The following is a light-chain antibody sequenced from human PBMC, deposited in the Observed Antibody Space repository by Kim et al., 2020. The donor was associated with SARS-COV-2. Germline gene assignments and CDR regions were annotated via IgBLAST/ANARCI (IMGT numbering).Light chain of an antibody. CDR2: WAS. J-gene: IGKJ5*01. CDR3: QQYYDPPIT. CDR1: QSFLYSSNNKNY. V-gene: IGKV4-1*01. Sequence: DIVMTQSPDSLAVSLGERATINCRSSQSFLYSSNNKNYFAWYQQKPGQPPKLLIYWASVRESGVPDRFSGSGSGTDFTLTISSLQAEDVAVYYCQQYYDPPITFGQGTRLEIK.